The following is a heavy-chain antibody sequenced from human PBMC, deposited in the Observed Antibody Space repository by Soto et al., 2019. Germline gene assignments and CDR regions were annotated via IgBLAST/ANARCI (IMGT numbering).Heavy chain of an antibody. V-gene: IGHV3-23*01. D-gene: IGHD2-21*02. CDR1: GLTFSTFA. J-gene: IGHJ4*02. CDR3: ARGGGDTYFDY. Sequence: EVQLLESGGGLVQPGGSLRLACAASGLTFSTFAMSWVRQAPGKGLEWVSAISVSGGSTYYADSVKGRFTMSRDNSKNTVYLQMNSPRAEDTDVYYCARGGGDTYFDYWGQGTLVTVSS. CDR2: ISVSGGST.